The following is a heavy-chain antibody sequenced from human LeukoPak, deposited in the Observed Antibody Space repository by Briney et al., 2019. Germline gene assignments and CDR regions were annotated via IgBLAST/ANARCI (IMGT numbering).Heavy chain of an antibody. V-gene: IGHV3-49*03. J-gene: IGHJ4*02. CDR3: TTHPGGSSWFKNRKIYYFDY. D-gene: IGHD6-13*01. CDR2: IRSKAYGGTT. Sequence: GGSLRLSCTASGFTFGDYAMSWFSQAPGKGLEWVGFIRSKAYGGTTEYAASVKGRFTISRDDSKSIAYLQMNSLKTEDTAVYYCTTHPGGSSWFKNRKIYYFDYWGQGTLVTVSS. CDR1: GFTFGDYA.